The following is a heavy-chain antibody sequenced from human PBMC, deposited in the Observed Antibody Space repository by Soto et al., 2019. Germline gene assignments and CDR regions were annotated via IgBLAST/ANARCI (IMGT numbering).Heavy chain of an antibody. CDR3: VRDYDSSGYNSDY. J-gene: IGHJ4*02. CDR1: GFTFSSYW. D-gene: IGHD3-22*01. Sequence: GGSLRLSCAASGFTFSSYWMHWVRQVPGKVLVWVSRINSEGTGTIYADSVKGRFTISRDNAKNTLYLQMNSLRAEDTAVYYCVRDYDSSGYNSDYWGQGXPVTVYS. CDR2: INSEGTGT. V-gene: IGHV3-74*01.